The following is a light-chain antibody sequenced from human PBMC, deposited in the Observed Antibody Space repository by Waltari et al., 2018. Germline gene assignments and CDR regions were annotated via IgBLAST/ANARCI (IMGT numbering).Light chain of an antibody. V-gene: IGKV3-20*01. CDR3: QQYGSSPAWT. Sequence: EIVLTQSPGTLSLSPGERAHLSCRASQSVSSSTLAWYQQKPVQAPRLLIYGAAGRATCSPDRFSGSGSGTDFTLTISRLEPEDVAVYYCQQYGSSPAWTFGQGTKVEIK. J-gene: IGKJ1*01. CDR1: QSVSSST. CDR2: GAA.